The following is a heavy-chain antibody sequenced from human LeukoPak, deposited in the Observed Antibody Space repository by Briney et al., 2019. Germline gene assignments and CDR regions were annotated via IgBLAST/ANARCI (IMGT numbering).Heavy chain of an antibody. V-gene: IGHV1-8*01. CDR3: ARGAPLYYDSSGYGIDY. CDR1: GYTFTSYD. Sequence: SVNVSCKASGYTFTSYDINWVRQATGQGLECMGWMNPNSGNTGYAQKFQRRVTMTRNTSISTAYMELSSLRSEDTAVYYCARGAPLYYDSSGYGIDYWGQGTLVTVSS. CDR2: MNPNSGNT. D-gene: IGHD3-22*01. J-gene: IGHJ4*02.